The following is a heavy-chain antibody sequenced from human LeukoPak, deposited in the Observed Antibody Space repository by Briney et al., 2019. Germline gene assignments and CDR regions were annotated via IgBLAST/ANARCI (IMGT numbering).Heavy chain of an antibody. J-gene: IGHJ5*02. CDR3: ARGGEYSSSWYHWFDP. CDR1: GYTFTGYY. CDR2: INPNSGGT. Sequence: AASVKVSCKASGYTFTGYYMHWVRQAPGQGLEWMGWINPNSGGTNYAQKFQGRVTMTRDTSISTAYMELSRLRSDDTAVYYCARGGEYSSSWYHWFDPWGQGTLVTVSS. V-gene: IGHV1-2*02. D-gene: IGHD6-13*01.